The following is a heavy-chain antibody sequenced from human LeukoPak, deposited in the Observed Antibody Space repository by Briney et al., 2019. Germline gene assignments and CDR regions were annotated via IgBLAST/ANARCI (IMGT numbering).Heavy chain of an antibody. CDR3: ARSDYDILRYYFDY. CDR2: IEYDGSMI. CDR1: GFTFTNYA. Sequence: GGSLRLSCAASGFTFTNYAMGWVRQAPGKGLVWVARIEYDGSMIGYVDSVKGRFTISRDNAKNSLYLQMNSLRAEDTAVYYCARSDYDILRYYFDYWGQGALVTVSS. D-gene: IGHD3-9*01. J-gene: IGHJ4*02. V-gene: IGHV3-7*01.